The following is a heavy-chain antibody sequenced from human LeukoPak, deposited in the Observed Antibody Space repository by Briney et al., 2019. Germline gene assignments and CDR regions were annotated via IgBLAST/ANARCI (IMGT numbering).Heavy chain of an antibody. Sequence: GSLRLSCVVSGLTVSNNYMSWVRQAPGKGLEWVSVIYSDGTTRNADSVKGRFTISRDNSKNTVCLQMDSLRAEDTAVYYCARDKDAWGQGTLVTVSS. CDR1: GLTVSNNY. J-gene: IGHJ5*02. CDR3: ARDKDA. V-gene: IGHV3-66*01. CDR2: IYSDGTT.